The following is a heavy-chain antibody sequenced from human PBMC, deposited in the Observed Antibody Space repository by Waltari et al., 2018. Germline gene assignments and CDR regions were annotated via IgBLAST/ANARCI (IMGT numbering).Heavy chain of an antibody. CDR2: ISWNSGSI. Sequence: VQLVESGGGLVQSGRSLSISCDASGFTFEFYAMHWVRQAPGKGLEWVSGISWNSGSIGYADSVKGRFTISRDNAKNSLYLQMNSLRAEDMALYYCAKDVSSWYYFDYWGQGTLVTVSS. V-gene: IGHV3-9*03. CDR1: GFTFEFYA. CDR3: AKDVSSWYYFDY. D-gene: IGHD6-13*01. J-gene: IGHJ4*02.